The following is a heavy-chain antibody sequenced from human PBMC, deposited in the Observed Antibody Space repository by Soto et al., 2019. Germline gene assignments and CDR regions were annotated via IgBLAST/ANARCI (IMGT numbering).Heavy chain of an antibody. J-gene: IGHJ3*01. CDR3: AKDQGIAASHGVD. V-gene: IGHV3-30*18. Sequence: QVQLVESGGGVVQPGRSLRLSCAASGFTSNNYGMHWVRQAPGKGLEWVATISNDGSDKYYADSVKGRLTISRDNSKNTVYLQMNSLRPEDTALYYCAKDQGIAASHGVDWGQGTMVTVSS. CDR1: GFTSNNYG. D-gene: IGHD6-13*01. CDR2: ISNDGSDK.